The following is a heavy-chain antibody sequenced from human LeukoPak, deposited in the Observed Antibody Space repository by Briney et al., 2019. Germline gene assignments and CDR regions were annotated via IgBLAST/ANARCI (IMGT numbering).Heavy chain of an antibody. CDR3: ARVSGSRIDY. CDR2: IYYSGST. V-gene: IGHV4-59*01. J-gene: IGHJ4*02. CDR1: GGSISSYY. D-gene: IGHD6-13*01. Sequence: PSETLSLTCTVSGGSISSYYWSWIRQPPGKGLEWIGYIYYSGSTNYNPSLKSRVTISVDTSKNQFSLKLSSVTAADTAVYYCARVSGSRIDYWGQGTLVTVSS.